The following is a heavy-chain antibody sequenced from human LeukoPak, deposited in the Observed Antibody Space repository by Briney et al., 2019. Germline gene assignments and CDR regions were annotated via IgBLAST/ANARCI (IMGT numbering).Heavy chain of an antibody. CDR3: VRNYDY. CDR1: GFTFTSYE. Sequence: GGSLRFSCAASGFTFTSYEMNWVRQAPGKGLEWVSYISSNGRTIYYADSLKGRFTISRDNTKNSLYLQMNSLRAEDTGLYYCVRNYDYWGQGTLVTVSS. CDR2: ISSNGRTI. V-gene: IGHV3-48*03. D-gene: IGHD5-24*01. J-gene: IGHJ4*02.